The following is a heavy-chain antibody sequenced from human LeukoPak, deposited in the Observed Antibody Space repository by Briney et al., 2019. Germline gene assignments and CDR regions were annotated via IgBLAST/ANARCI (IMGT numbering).Heavy chain of an antibody. CDR2: IYYSGTT. D-gene: IGHD3-10*01. CDR3: ARRRIWFGQLVSDAFDV. J-gene: IGHJ3*01. V-gene: IGHV4-59*08. CDR1: GASMKNFY. Sequence: SETLSLTCTVSGASMKNFYWGWIRQPPGKGLECLGYIYYSGTTTYSPSLTSRVTISADMSKNQFSLKLTSVTAADTAVYYCARRRIWFGQLVSDAFDVWGQGAMVTVPS.